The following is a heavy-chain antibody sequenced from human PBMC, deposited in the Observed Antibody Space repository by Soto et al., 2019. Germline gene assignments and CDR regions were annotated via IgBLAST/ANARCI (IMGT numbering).Heavy chain of an antibody. J-gene: IGHJ4*02. Sequence: QVQLVQSGAEVKKPGSSVKVSCKASGGTFSSYTITWVRQAPGQGLEWLGRIIPIFGVTNYAQKFQDRGTITADRSPTTAYMELSRLRSEDTAVYYCVRDLENTTQTWGFGDSWGPGTLVTVSS. D-gene: IGHD1-1*01. CDR2: IIPIFGVT. CDR3: VRDLENTTQTWGFGDS. CDR1: GGTFSSYT. V-gene: IGHV1-69*08.